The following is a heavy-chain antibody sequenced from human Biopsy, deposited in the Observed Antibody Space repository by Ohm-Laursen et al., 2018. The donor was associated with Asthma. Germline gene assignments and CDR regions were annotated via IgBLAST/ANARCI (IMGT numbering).Heavy chain of an antibody. Sequence: SLRLSCAAIGFTFSTYAMHWVRQAPGKGLEWVAVISYDGSNKYYADSVKGRFTISRDNSKNTLYLQMNSLRGDDTAVYYCARDMNRDGWYFDYWGQGTLVTVSS. D-gene: IGHD5-24*01. V-gene: IGHV3-30-3*01. CDR1: GFTFSTYA. J-gene: IGHJ4*02. CDR2: ISYDGSNK. CDR3: ARDMNRDGWYFDY.